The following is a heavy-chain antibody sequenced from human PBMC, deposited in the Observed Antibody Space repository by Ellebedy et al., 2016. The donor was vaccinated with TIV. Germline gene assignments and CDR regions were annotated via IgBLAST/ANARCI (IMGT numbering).Heavy chain of an antibody. Sequence: SVKVSCXASGYNFTTYDINWVRQAPGQGLEWMGGIIPMFGTLNYAQKFQDRVTITADESKSTVYMDLSSLRFDDTAVYYCARAARDLYSRVYAYYYGLDIWGQGTTVSVSS. CDR3: ARAARDLYSRVYAYYYGLDI. J-gene: IGHJ6*02. V-gene: IGHV1-69*13. D-gene: IGHD5/OR15-5a*01. CDR2: IIPMFGTL. CDR1: GYNFTTYD.